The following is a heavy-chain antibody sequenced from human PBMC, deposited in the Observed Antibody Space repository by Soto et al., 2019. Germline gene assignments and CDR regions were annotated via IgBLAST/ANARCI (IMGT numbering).Heavy chain of an antibody. J-gene: IGHJ4*02. CDR1: GYTFTSYD. CDR2: MSPKTGDT. D-gene: IGHD3-10*01. CDR3: PRGAPGGGFDV. V-gene: IGHV1-8*01. Sequence: QVQLVQSGAEVKKPGASVKVSCKASGYTFTSYDINWVRQATGQGLEWIGWMSPKTGDTGYAQNFQGXXTXHXXRAVPTAYMELSGLTAGYTAVCDCPRGAPGGGFDVWGQGTLGPVSS.